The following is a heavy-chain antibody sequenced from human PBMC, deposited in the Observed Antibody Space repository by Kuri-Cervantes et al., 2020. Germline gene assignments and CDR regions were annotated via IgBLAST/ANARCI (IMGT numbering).Heavy chain of an antibody. CDR2: IRSKANSYAT. J-gene: IGHJ3*02. CDR1: GFTFSGSA. CDR3: TTGIVVVPTDAFDI. D-gene: IGHD3-22*01. V-gene: IGHV3-73*01. Sequence: GESLKISCAASGFTFSGSAMHWVRQASGKGLEWVGRIRSKANSYATAYAASVKGRFTISRDDSKNTAYLQMNSLKTEDTAVYYCTTGIVVVPTDAFDIWGQGTMVTVSS.